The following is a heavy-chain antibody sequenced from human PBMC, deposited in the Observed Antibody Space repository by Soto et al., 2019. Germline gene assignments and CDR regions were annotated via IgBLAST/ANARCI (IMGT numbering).Heavy chain of an antibody. CDR2: IHSDGTRT. J-gene: IGHJ3*01. Sequence: EVQLVESGGGLVQPGESLRLSCAASGVTFDYYWMHWVRQAPGKGLEWVSRIHSDGTRTTYADYVKGRFTISRDNAKNTLSLQMNSLRDEDTAVYYCARGDRGAFDLWGQGTVVTVSS. CDR3: ARGDRGAFDL. CDR1: GVTFDYYW. V-gene: IGHV3-74*01. D-gene: IGHD1-26*01.